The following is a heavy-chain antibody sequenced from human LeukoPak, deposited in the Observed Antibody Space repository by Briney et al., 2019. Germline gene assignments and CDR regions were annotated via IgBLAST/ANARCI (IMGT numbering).Heavy chain of an antibody. Sequence: GGSLRLSCAASGFTFSRYWMHWVRQAPGKGLMWVSRISPDGSTTLYADSVKGRFTISRDNAKNSLYLQMNSLSAEDTAVYSCARVGSIEAAGTPDYWGQGTLVTVSS. J-gene: IGHJ4*02. CDR2: ISPDGSTT. CDR3: ARVGSIEAAGTPDY. CDR1: GFTFSRYW. D-gene: IGHD6-13*01. V-gene: IGHV3-74*03.